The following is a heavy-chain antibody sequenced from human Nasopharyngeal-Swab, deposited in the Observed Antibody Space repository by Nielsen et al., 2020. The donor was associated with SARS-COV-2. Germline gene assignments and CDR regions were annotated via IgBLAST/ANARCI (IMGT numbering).Heavy chain of an antibody. J-gene: IGHJ6*02. Sequence: SETLSLTCAVYGGSFSGYYWNWIRQPPGKGLEWIGEINHGGNTNYNPSLKSRVTISVDTSKNQFSLKLASVTAADTALYYCSRGDEGANYYGMDVWGQGTTVTVSS. D-gene: IGHD3-16*01. CDR3: SRGDEGANYYGMDV. V-gene: IGHV4-34*01. CDR1: GGSFSGYY. CDR2: INHGGNT.